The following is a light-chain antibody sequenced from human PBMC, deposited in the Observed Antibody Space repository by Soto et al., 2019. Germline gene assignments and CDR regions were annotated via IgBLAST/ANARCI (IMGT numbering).Light chain of an antibody. Sequence: QAVLTQPTSASGTTGPKVCIPCNGNSSDIGSNQLYRYQQLPEMAPKILIHKNDQRPSGISERFSGSKSGTSAYLAISGRRTREEANYYCTSGGDSLGWMVFRVGTKLTVL. J-gene: IGLJ3*02. V-gene: IGLV1-47*01. CDR1: SSDIGSNQ. CDR3: TSGGDSLGWMV. CDR2: KND.